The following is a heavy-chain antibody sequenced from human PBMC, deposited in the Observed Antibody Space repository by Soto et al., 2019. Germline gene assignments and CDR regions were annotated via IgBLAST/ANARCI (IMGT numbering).Heavy chain of an antibody. CDR2: ISGGGGST. V-gene: IGHV3-23*01. Sequence: GGSLRLSCAASGFSFAGYALTWVRLAPGKGLEWVASISGGGGSTYYTDSVKGRFSISRDNSNRVVYLQMGSLTAGDTAVYYCAKTETFNGYYNAFDYWGQGTRVTV. CDR1: GFSFAGYA. CDR3: AKTETFNGYYNAFDY. J-gene: IGHJ4*02. D-gene: IGHD3-9*01.